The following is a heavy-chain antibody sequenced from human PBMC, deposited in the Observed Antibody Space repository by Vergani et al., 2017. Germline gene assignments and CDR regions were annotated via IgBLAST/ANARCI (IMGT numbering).Heavy chain of an antibody. V-gene: IGHV4-38-2*02. CDR1: GYSISSGYY. D-gene: IGHD6-13*01. J-gene: IGHJ4*02. Sequence: QVQLQESGPGLVKPSETLSLTCTVSGYSISSGYYWGWIRQPPGKGLEWIGSIYHSGSTYYNPSLKSRVTISVDTSKNQFSLKLSSVTAADTAVYYWARVSYSSSWYVDYWGQGTLVTVSS. CDR2: IYHSGST. CDR3: ARVSYSSSWYVDY.